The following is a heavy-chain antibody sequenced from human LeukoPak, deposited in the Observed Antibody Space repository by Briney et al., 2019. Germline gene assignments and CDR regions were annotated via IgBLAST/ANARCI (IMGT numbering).Heavy chain of an antibody. D-gene: IGHD3-22*01. Sequence: PGGSLRLSCAASGFTFSSYAMHWVRQAPGKGLEWVAVISYDGSNKYYADSVKGRFTISRDNSKNTLYLQMNTLRAEDTAVYYCARVLITRFYYDISGPLNLWGQGTLATVSS. J-gene: IGHJ5*02. V-gene: IGHV3-30-3*01. CDR1: GFTFSSYA. CDR3: ARVLITRFYYDISGPLNL. CDR2: ISYDGSNK.